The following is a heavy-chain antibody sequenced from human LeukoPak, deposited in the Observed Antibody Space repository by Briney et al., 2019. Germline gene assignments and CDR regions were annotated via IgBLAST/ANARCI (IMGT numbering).Heavy chain of an antibody. Sequence: PSETLSLTCTVSGYSISSGYYWGWIRQPPGKGLGWIGSIYHSGSTYYNPSLKSRVTISVDTSKNQFSLKLSSVTAADTAVYYCARGGEVRGGAVVYFDYWGQGTLVTVSS. V-gene: IGHV4-38-2*02. D-gene: IGHD3-10*01. CDR1: GYSISSGYY. J-gene: IGHJ4*02. CDR3: ARGGEVRGGAVVYFDY. CDR2: IYHSGST.